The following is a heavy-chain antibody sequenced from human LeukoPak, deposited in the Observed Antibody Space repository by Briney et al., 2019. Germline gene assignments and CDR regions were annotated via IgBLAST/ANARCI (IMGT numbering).Heavy chain of an antibody. D-gene: IGHD3-10*01. J-gene: IGHJ4*02. V-gene: IGHV3-66*01. CDR1: GFTVSSNY. Sequence: GGSLRLSCAASGFTVSSNYMSWVRQAPGKGLEWVSVIYSSGSTYYADSVKGRFTISRDNSKNTLYLQMNSLRAEDTAVYYCARAIYGSGSYYEYTFDYWGQGTLVTVSS. CDR3: ARAIYGSGSYYEYTFDY. CDR2: IYSSGST.